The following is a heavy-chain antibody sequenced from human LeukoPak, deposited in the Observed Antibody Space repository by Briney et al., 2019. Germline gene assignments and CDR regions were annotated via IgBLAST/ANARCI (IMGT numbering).Heavy chain of an antibody. CDR1: GGSISSQY. V-gene: IGHV4-59*08. D-gene: IGHD2-15*01. CDR2: IYSSGST. CDR3: ARYHCSGGTCYHFDY. Sequence: SETLSLTCTVSGGSISSQYWSWIRQPPGKGPEWIGYIYSSGSTNYNPSLKSRVTISVDTSKNQFSLKLSSVTAADTAVYYCARYHCSGGTCYHFDYWGQGTLVTVSS. J-gene: IGHJ4*02.